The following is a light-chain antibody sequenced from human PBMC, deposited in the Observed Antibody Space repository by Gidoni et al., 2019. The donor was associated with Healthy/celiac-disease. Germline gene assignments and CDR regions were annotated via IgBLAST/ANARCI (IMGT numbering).Light chain of an antibody. CDR2: GAS. CDR3: QHDGSSSL. J-gene: IGKJ5*01. Sequence: IMLKQSPGPLSLSPGESATLSCRASQSVSSSYLSYYQQKAGQAPRLLLYGASSRATVIPGLCSGSSSRAVFTPTISRLEPEYVAVYYCQHDGSSSLFGQGTRLEIK. CDR1: QSVSSSY. V-gene: IGKV3-20*01.